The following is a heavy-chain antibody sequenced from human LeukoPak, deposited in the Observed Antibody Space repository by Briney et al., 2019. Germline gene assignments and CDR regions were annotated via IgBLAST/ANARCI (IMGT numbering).Heavy chain of an antibody. D-gene: IGHD3-3*01. Sequence: PGGSLRLSCAASGFTFSDSYMSWIRQAPGKGLEWVSYISSSGTTIYYPDSVKGRFTISRDNARNSLYLQMSSLRAEDTAVYYCARAVNFWSGYYTAWGQGTLVTVS. CDR3: ARAVNFWSGYYTA. CDR2: ISSSGTTI. CDR1: GFTFSDSY. J-gene: IGHJ4*02. V-gene: IGHV3-11*04.